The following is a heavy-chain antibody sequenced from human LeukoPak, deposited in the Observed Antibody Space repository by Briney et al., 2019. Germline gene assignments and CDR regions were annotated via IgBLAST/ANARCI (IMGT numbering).Heavy chain of an antibody. CDR3: ARLQKTYYYDSSGYYGLGDY. D-gene: IGHD3-22*01. V-gene: IGHV1-69*04. Sequence: ASVKVSRKASGGTFSSYAISWVRQAPGQGLEWMGRIIPILGIANYAQKFQGRVTITADKSTSTAYMELSSLRSEDTAVYYCARLQKTYYYDSSGYYGLGDYWGQGTLVTVSS. J-gene: IGHJ4*02. CDR1: GGTFSSYA. CDR2: IIPILGIA.